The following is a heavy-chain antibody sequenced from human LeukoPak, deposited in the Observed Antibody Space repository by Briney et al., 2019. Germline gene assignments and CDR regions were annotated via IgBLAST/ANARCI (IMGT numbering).Heavy chain of an antibody. D-gene: IGHD1-26*01. CDR3: ARHEYSGSYYGLSWFDP. CDR1: GGSISSSGYY. J-gene: IGHJ5*02. V-gene: IGHV4-39*01. Sequence: SETLSLTCTVSGGSISSSGYYWGWIRHPPGKGPEWIASIYYSGSTYYNPSLKSRVTISVDTSNNQLSLKLSSLTAADTAVYYCARHEYSGSYYGLSWFDPWGQGTLVTVSS. CDR2: IYYSGST.